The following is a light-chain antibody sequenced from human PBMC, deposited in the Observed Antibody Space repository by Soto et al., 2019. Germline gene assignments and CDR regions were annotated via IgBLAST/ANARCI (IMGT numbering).Light chain of an antibody. CDR3: ASWDDSLNGHLV. V-gene: IGLV1-44*01. J-gene: IGLJ2*01. Sequence: QSVLIQPPSASGAPGQEVTISCSGSISNIGSHSVNWYQQLPGAAPKVVVFANNERASGVPDRISGSKTGASASLAISGLQSEDEADYYCASWDDSLNGHLVFGGGTKVT. CDR1: ISNIGSHS. CDR2: ANN.